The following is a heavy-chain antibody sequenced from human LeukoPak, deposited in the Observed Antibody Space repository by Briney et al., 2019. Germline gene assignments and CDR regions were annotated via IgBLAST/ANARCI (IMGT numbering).Heavy chain of an antibody. CDR3: AKGRSDRTHDAFDI. D-gene: IGHD1-14*01. J-gene: IGHJ3*02. CDR2: INTDGSST. V-gene: IGHV3-74*01. Sequence: PGGSLRLSCAASGFTFSGYWMHWVRQAPGKGLVWVSRINTDGSSTTYADSVKGRFTISRDNAKNTLYMQMNSLRAEDTAVYYCAKGRSDRTHDAFDIWGQGTMVTVSS. CDR1: GFTFSGYW.